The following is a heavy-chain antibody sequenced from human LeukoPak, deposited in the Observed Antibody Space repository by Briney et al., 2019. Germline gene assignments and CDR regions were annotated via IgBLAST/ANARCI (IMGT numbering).Heavy chain of an antibody. CDR1: GDSVSSNSAA. Sequence: SQTLPLTCAICGDSVSSNSAAWHWIRQSPSRALEWLGRTYYRSKWYNDYAVSVKSRITINPDTSKNQFSLQLNSVTAADPAVYYCAKSNGYGLVDIWGQGTMVTVSS. D-gene: IGHD3-10*01. CDR3: AKSNGYGLVDI. CDR2: TYYRSKWYN. V-gene: IGHV6-1*01. J-gene: IGHJ3*02.